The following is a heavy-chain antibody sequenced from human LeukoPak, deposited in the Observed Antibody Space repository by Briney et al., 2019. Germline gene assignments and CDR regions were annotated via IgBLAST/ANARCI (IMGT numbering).Heavy chain of an antibody. CDR3: ASSSGLWFGESLDLGGY. V-gene: IGHV1-69*01. D-gene: IGHD3-10*01. CDR2: IIPIFGTA. CDR1: GGTFSSYA. J-gene: IGHJ4*02. Sequence: SVKVSCKASGGTFSSYAISWVRQAPGQGLEWMGGIIPIFGTANYAQKFQGRVTITADESTSTAYMELRSLRSDDTAVYYCASSSGLWFGESLDLGGYWGQGTLVTVSS.